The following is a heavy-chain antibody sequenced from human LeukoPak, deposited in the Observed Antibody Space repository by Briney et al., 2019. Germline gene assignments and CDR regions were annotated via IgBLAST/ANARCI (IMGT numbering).Heavy chain of an antibody. CDR2: ISFDGNRQ. Sequence: GGSLRLSCTASGFTFSNYFMHWVRQAPGRGLEWVAVISFDGNRQYYADSVKGRFTIARDTSRSTVFLQMNSLRVDDTALYYCVRDKLPGIRYSGSYFFDYWGQGTLVTVSS. J-gene: IGHJ4*02. CDR3: VRDKLPGIRYSGSYFFDY. D-gene: IGHD1-26*01. V-gene: IGHV3-30-3*01. CDR1: GFTFSNYF.